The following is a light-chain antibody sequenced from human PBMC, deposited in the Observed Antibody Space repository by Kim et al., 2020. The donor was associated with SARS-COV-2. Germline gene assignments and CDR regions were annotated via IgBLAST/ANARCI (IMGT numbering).Light chain of an antibody. J-gene: IGLJ3*02. CDR3: SAWDSSLRVWV. V-gene: IGLV10-54*01. Sequence: QAGLTQPPSVSKGLRQTATLTCTGNGNNVGDQGAAWLQQHQGHPPKLLSYRNNNRPSGISDRLSASRSGNTASLTITGLQPEDVADYYCSAWDSSLRVWVCCGGTQLTVL. CDR1: GNNVGDQG. CDR2: RNN.